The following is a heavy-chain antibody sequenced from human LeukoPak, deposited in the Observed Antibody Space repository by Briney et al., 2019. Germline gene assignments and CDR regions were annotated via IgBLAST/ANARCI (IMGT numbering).Heavy chain of an antibody. D-gene: IGHD3-10*01. CDR1: GFAFSNYA. CDR2: LSGGGDSR. V-gene: IGHV3-23*01. CDR3: AKAVRSMVTGGGYFDS. J-gene: IGHJ4*02. Sequence: GGSLRLSCAASGFAFSNYAMRWVRQAAGKGLEWVSSLSGGGDSRYYADSVMGRFTISRDNSKNTLYLQMNSLRAEDTAVYYCAKAVRSMVTGGGYFDSWGQGTLVTVSS.